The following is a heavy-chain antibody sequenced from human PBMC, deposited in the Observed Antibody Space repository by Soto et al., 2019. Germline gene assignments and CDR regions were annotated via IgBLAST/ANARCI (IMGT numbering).Heavy chain of an antibody. V-gene: IGHV1-8*01. J-gene: IGHJ6*03. CDR2: MNPNSGNT. CDR3: ARGGGNYDFWSGYYVYMDV. Sequence: WMGWMNPNSGNTGYAQKFQGRVTMTRNTSISTAYMEXSSLRSEDTAVYYCARGGGNYDFWSGYYVYMDVWGKGTTVTVSS. D-gene: IGHD3-3*01.